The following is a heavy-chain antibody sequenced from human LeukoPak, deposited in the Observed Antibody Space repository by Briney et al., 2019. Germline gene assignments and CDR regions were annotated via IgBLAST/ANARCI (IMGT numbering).Heavy chain of an antibody. CDR3: ARESRGMTGSFDY. Sequence: SMKVSFKASGGTFSSYAISWVRQAPGQGLEWMGGIIPIFGTANYAQKFQGRVTITADESTSTAYMELSSLRSEDTAVYYCARESRGMTGSFDYWGQGTLVTVSS. CDR1: GGTFSSYA. J-gene: IGHJ4*02. V-gene: IGHV1-69*13. CDR2: IIPIFGTA.